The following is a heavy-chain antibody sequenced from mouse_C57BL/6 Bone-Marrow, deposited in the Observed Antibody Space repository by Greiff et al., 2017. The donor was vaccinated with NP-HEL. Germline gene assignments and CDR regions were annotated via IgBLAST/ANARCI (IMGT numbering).Heavy chain of an antibody. CDR3: ARGLERDY. J-gene: IGHJ2*01. Sequence: QVQLQQSGPELVKPGASVKISCKASGSSFSSSWMNWVKQRPGKGLEWIGRIYPGDGDTNYNGKFKGKSTLTADKSSSTAYMQLSSLTSEDSAVYCCARGLERDYWGQGTTLTVSS. CDR2: IYPGDGDT. V-gene: IGHV1-82*01. D-gene: IGHD2-13*01. CDR1: GSSFSSSW.